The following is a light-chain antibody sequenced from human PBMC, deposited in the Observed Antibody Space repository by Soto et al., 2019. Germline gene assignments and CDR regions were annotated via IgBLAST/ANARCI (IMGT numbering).Light chain of an antibody. CDR1: QGTRND. V-gene: IGKV1-6*01. CDR2: AAS. CDR3: LQDYNYPRT. Sequence: AIQMTQSPSSLSASVGDRFTITWLSSQGTRNDLGWYQQKPGKAPKLLIYAASSLQSGVPSRFSGSGSGTDFTLTISSLQPEDFATYYCLQDYNYPRTFGQGTKVDI. J-gene: IGKJ1*01.